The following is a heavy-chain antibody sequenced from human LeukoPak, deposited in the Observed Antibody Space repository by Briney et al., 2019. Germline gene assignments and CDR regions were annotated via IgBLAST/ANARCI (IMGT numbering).Heavy chain of an antibody. CDR3: TRVGPSLHWNPDY. CDR2: ISYNGKT. D-gene: IGHD1-1*01. V-gene: IGHV4-59*01. J-gene: IGHJ4*02. CDR1: GGSMSSYY. Sequence: SEALSLTCTVSGGSMSSYYWMWIRQPPGKGLEWIGSISYNGKTNHNPSLKSRVTISVDTSKNQLSLKLSSVTAADTAVYYCTRVGPSLHWNPDYWGQGTLVTVSS.